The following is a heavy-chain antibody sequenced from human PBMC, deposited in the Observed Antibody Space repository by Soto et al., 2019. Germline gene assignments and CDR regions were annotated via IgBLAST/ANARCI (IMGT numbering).Heavy chain of an antibody. V-gene: IGHV1-3*05. J-gene: IGHJ4*02. CDR1: GYTFTSYA. D-gene: IGHD2-21*02. CDR2: INAGNGNT. Sequence: QVQLVQSGAEEKKPGASVKVSCKASGYTFTSYAMHWVRQAPGQRLEWMGWINAGNGNTKYSQKFQGRVTIARDTSATTAYMELRSLRSEDTAVYYCARSIVVVTALAYWGQGTLVTASS. CDR3: ARSIVVVTALAY.